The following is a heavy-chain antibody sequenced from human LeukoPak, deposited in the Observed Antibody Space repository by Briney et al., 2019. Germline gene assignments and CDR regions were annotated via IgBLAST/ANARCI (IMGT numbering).Heavy chain of an antibody. J-gene: IGHJ6*02. CDR1: GYTFTGYY. D-gene: IGHD3-16*01. V-gene: IGHV1-2*02. CDR3: ARELVWARYYGMDV. CDR2: INPNSGGT. Sequence: GASVKVSCKASGYTFTGYYMHWVRQAPGQGLEWMGWINPNSGGTNYAQKFQGRVTMTRDTSISTAYMELSRLRSGDTAVYYCARELVWARYYGMDVWGQGTTVTVSS.